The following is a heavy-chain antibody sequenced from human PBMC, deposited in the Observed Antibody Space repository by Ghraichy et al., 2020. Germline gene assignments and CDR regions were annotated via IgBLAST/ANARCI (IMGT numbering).Heavy chain of an antibody. CDR1: GDSVSSDDYY. CDR3: ARGAPPDH. D-gene: IGHD3-16*01. CDR2: IYYNGNTNYHPT. V-gene: IGHV4-61*08. J-gene: IGHJ4*03. Sequence: TLSLTCTVSGDSVSSDDYYWNWIRHPPGKRLEWLGYIYYNGNTNYHPTNYSPSLKSRITISIDTSTNQFSLKLTSMTASDTAVYYCARGAPPDHWGQGTLVTVSS.